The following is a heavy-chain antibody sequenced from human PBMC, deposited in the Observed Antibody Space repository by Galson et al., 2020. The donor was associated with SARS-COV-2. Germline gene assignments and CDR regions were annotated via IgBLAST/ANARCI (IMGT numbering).Heavy chain of an antibody. J-gene: IGHJ4*02. V-gene: IGHV4-38-2*02. CDR3: ASRTMAHDY. Sequence: SETLSLTCTVSGYSISSGYYWGWIRQPPGKGLEWIGSIYHSGSTYYNPSLKSRVTISVDTSKNQFSLKLSSVTAADTAVYYCASRTMAHDYWGQGTLVTVSS. CDR2: IYHSGST. D-gene: IGHD5-12*01. CDR1: GYSISSGYY.